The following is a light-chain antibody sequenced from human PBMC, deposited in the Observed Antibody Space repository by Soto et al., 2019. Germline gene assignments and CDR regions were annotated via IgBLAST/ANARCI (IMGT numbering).Light chain of an antibody. CDR2: EVN. V-gene: IGLV2-8*01. CDR3: SSYAGSSNV. Sequence: ALTQPPSASGSPGQSVAISCTGTSSDVGGYNYVSWYQQHPGKAPKLMIDEVNKRHSGVPDRYSGSKSGNTASLTVSGRQAEDEADYYCSSYAGSSNVFGTRTKLTVL. CDR1: SSDVGGYNY. J-gene: IGLJ1*01.